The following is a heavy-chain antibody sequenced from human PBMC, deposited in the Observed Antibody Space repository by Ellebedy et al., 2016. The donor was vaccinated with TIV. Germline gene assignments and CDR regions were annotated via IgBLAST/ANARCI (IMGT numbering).Heavy chain of an antibody. Sequence: ASVKVSXXASGYTFTSYGISWVRQAPGQGLEWMGWISAYNGNTNYAQKLQGRVTMTTDTSTSTAYMELRSLRSDDTAVYYCARAGMDELNYYYYGMDVWGQGTTVTVSS. V-gene: IGHV1-18*01. J-gene: IGHJ6*02. CDR3: ARAGMDELNYYYYGMDV. CDR1: GYTFTSYG. CDR2: ISAYNGNT. D-gene: IGHD1-14*01.